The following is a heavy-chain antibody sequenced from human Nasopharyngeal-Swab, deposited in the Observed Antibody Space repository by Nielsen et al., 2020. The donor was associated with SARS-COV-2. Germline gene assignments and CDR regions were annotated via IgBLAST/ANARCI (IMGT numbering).Heavy chain of an antibody. CDR3: ARLRSSSWYDPGDFQH. CDR1: GYSFTSYW. J-gene: IGHJ1*01. CDR2: IYPGDSDT. Sequence: GESLKISCKGSGYSFTSYWIGWVRQMPGKGLEWMGIIYPGDSDTRYSPSFQGQVTISADKSISTAYLQWSSLKASDTAMYYCARLRSSSWYDPGDFQHWGQGTPVTVSS. V-gene: IGHV5-51*01. D-gene: IGHD6-13*01.